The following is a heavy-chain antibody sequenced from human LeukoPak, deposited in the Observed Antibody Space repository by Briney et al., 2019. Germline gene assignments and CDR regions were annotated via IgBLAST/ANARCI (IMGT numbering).Heavy chain of an antibody. CDR2: IKEDGSEK. J-gene: IGHJ4*02. CDR3: ARDGSRYSSGWYVRGNFDY. V-gene: IGHV3-7*01. D-gene: IGHD6-19*01. Sequence: GGSLRHSCAASGFTFSSYWMSWVRQAPGKGLEWVANIKEDGSEKYYVDSVKGRFTISRDNTKNSLYLQMNSQRAEDTAVYYCARDGSRYSSGWYVRGNFDYWGQGTLVTVSS. CDR1: GFTFSSYW.